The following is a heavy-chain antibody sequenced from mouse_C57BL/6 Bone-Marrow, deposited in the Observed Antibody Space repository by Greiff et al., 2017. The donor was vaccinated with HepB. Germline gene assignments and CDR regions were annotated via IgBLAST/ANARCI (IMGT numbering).Heavy chain of an antibody. CDR3: ARGGLRRGFAY. D-gene: IGHD2-4*01. CDR1: GYTFTSYG. V-gene: IGHV1-81*01. CDR2: IYPRSGNT. Sequence: VQLQESGAELARPGASVKLSCKASGYTFTSYGISWVKQRTGQGLEWIGEIYPRSGNTYYNEKFKGKATLTADKSSSTAYMELRSLTSEDSAVYFCARGGLRRGFAYWGQGTLVTVSA. J-gene: IGHJ3*01.